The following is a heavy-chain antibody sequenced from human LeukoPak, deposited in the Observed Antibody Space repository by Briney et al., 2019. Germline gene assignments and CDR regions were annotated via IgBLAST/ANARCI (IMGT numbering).Heavy chain of an antibody. D-gene: IGHD6-13*01. CDR2: FSGSGETT. V-gene: IGHV3-23*01. CDR1: GCTFFSYA. J-gene: IGHJ4*02. Sequence: GGAPRTPSSGSGCTFFSYALRRGRRAPGRGGGWGLAFSGSGETTYYADSVKGRFAISRDNSKNTVYLQMNSLRAEDTAVFYCAKERDEGISAAGDCFDYWGQGTLVTVSS. CDR3: AKERDEGISAAGDCFDY.